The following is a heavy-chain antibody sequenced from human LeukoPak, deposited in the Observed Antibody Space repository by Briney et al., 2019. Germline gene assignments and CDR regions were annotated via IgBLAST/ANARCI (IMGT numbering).Heavy chain of an antibody. V-gene: IGHV3-74*01. J-gene: IGHJ4*02. CDR1: GFTYSSYS. CDR3: SRGHYGPDY. CDR2: IQRDGSSP. D-gene: IGHD3-16*01. Sequence: GGSLRLSCTASGFTYSSYSMHWARQAPGKGLEWVSGIQRDGSSPTYADSVKGRFTISRDNAKGSVYLQMNILRAEDTAVYYCSRGHYGPDYWGQGTLVTVSS.